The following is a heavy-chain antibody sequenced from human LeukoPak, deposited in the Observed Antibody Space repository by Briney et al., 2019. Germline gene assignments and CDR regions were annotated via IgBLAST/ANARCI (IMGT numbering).Heavy chain of an antibody. CDR2: IIPIFGTA. Sequence: SVKVSCEASGGTFSSYAISWVRQAPGQGLGWMGGIIPIFGTANYAQKFQGRVTITTDESTSTAYMELSSLRSEDTAVYDCAREGPDSGDVWFDPWGQGTLVTVSS. CDR3: AREGPDSGDVWFDP. D-gene: IGHD3-22*01. CDR1: GGTFSSYA. V-gene: IGHV1-69*05. J-gene: IGHJ5*02.